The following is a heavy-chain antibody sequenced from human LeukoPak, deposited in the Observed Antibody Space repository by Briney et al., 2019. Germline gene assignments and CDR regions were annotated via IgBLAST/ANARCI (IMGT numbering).Heavy chain of an antibody. V-gene: IGHV3-21*01. J-gene: IGHJ5*02. Sequence: PGGSLRLSCAASGLTFSSYSMNWVRQAPGKGLEWVSSFSSSSSYIYYADSVKGRFTISRDNAKNSLYLQMNSLRAEDTAVYYCARARLPSMVRGVIGWFDPWGQGTLVTVSS. CDR3: ARARLPSMVRGVIGWFDP. D-gene: IGHD3-10*01. CDR1: GLTFSSYS. CDR2: FSSSSSYI.